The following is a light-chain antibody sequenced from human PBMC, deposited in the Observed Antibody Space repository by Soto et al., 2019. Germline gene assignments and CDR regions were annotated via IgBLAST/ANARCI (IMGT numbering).Light chain of an antibody. CDR2: GAS. V-gene: IGKV3-15*01. CDR1: ETVATT. J-gene: IGKJ1*01. CDR3: QQYFEWPPMT. Sequence: VMSQSLATLTVKPGERATHSCWASETVATTLAWYQQKPGQAPRLLISGASTRAAGISDRFRGSGSGTEFTLTISSLRSEDSAIYYCQQYFEWPPMTFAQGTKV.